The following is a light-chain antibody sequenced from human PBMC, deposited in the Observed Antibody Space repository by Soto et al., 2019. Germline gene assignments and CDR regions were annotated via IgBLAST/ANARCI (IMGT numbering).Light chain of an antibody. CDR2: KVS. V-gene: IGKV2-30*01. CDR1: QSLVSSDENTF. J-gene: IGKJ2*01. Sequence: VMTQSPVSLPVTLGQPASISCRSSQSLVSSDENTFLSWYHQRPGQSPRRLIYKVSNRDSGVPDRFSGSGSGTDFTLKISRVEAEDLGVYYCMQGALWPYTFGQGTKLDIK. CDR3: MQGALWPYT.